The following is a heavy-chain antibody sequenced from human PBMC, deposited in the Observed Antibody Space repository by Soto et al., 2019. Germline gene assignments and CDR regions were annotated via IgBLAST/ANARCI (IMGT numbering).Heavy chain of an antibody. Sequence: LRLSCAASGFTFSSYAMHWVRQAPGKGLEWVAVISYDGSNKYYADSVKGRFTISRDNSKNTLYLQMNSLRAEDTAVYYCARDLTGTIDYWGQGTLVTVSS. CDR2: ISYDGSNK. CDR1: GFTFSSYA. CDR3: ARDLTGTIDY. J-gene: IGHJ4*02. D-gene: IGHD1-7*01. V-gene: IGHV3-30-3*01.